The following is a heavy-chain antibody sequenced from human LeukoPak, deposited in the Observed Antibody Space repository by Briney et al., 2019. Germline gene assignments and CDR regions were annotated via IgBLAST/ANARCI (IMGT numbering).Heavy chain of an antibody. V-gene: IGHV3-30-3*01. CDR2: LSYDGSNK. CDR3: ARDSGGITVWYYDL. Sequence: PGGSLRLSCAASGFTFSSYAMHWVRQAPGKGLEWVAVLSYDGSNKYYADSVKGRFTISRDNSKNTLYLQMNSLRAEDTAVYYCARDSGGITVWYYDLWGRGTLVTVSS. D-gene: IGHD1-14*01. J-gene: IGHJ2*01. CDR1: GFTFSSYA.